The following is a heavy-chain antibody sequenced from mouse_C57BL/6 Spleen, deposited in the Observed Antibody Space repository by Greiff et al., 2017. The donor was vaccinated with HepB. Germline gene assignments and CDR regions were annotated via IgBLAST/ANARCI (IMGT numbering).Heavy chain of an antibody. J-gene: IGHJ4*01. CDR3: ARYLRYYAMDY. Sequence: QVQLQQPGAELVMPGASVKLSCKASGYTFTSYWMHWVKQRPGQGLEWIGEIDPSDSYTNYNQKFKGKSTLTVDKSSSTAYMQLSSLTSEDSAVYYCARYLRYYAMDYWGQGTSVTVSS. CDR1: GYTFTSYW. V-gene: IGHV1-69*01. D-gene: IGHD5-1*01. CDR2: IDPSDSYT.